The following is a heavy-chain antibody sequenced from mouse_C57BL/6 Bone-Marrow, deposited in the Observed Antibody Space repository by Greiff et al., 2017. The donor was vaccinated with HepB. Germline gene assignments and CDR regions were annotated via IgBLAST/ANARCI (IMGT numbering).Heavy chain of an antibody. CDR2: IRNKANNHAT. D-gene: IGHD1-1*01. J-gene: IGHJ4*01. V-gene: IGHV6-6*01. CDR3: TRVGKITTVPYAMDY. CDR1: GFTFSDAW. Sequence: DVQLVESGGGLVQPGGSMKLSCAASGFTFSDAWMDWVRQSPEKGLEWVAEIRNKANNHATYYAESVKGRFTISRDDSKSSVYLQMNSLRAEDTGIYYCTRVGKITTVPYAMDYWGQGTSVTVSS.